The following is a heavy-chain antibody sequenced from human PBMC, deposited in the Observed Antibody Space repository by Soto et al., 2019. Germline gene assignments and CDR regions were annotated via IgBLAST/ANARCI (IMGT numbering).Heavy chain of an antibody. V-gene: IGHV1-69*13. CDR2: IIPSFGTA. CDR3: ASTTRVVITPGGYYYYGMDV. D-gene: IGHD3-22*01. Sequence: SVKVSCKASGGTFSSYAISWVRQAPGQGLEWMGGIIPSFGTANYAQKFQGRVTITADESTSTAYMELSSLRSEDTAVYYCASTTRVVITPGGYYYYGMDVWGQGTTVTVSS. CDR1: GGTFSSYA. J-gene: IGHJ6*02.